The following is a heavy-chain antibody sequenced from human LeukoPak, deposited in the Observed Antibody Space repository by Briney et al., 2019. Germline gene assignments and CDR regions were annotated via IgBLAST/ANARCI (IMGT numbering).Heavy chain of an antibody. V-gene: IGHV4-39*07. CDR2: INHSGST. J-gene: IGHJ4*02. Sequence: SETLSLTCTVSGGSINSGSYYWDWIRQPPGKGLEWIGEINHSGSTNYNPSLKSRVTISVDTSKNQFSLKLSSVTAADTAVYYCARLYDFWSGYYHFDYWGQGTLVTVSS. CDR3: ARLYDFWSGYYHFDY. CDR1: GGSINSGSYY. D-gene: IGHD3-3*01.